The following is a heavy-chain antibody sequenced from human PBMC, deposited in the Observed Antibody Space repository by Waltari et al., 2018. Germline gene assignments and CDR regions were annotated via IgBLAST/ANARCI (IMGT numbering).Heavy chain of an antibody. CDR2: INAGKGTT. D-gene: IGHD1-26*01. CDR1: GYTFTSYA. Sequence: QVQLVQSGAEVKKPGASVKVSCKASGYTFTSYAMHWVRQAPGQRLEWVGGINAGKGTTKSTPKFQGRVTITRDTSAGTAYMELSSLRSEGTAVYYCARGPVIVGALAFDYWGQGTLVTVSS. J-gene: IGHJ4*02. CDR3: ARGPVIVGALAFDY. V-gene: IGHV1-3*01.